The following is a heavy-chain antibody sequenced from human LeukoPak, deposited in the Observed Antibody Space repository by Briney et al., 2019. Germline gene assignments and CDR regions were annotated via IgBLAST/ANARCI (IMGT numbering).Heavy chain of an antibody. CDR3: ARASQAVDTAMVNPLDY. D-gene: IGHD5-18*01. CDR1: GYTFTSYG. CDR2: ISAYNGNT. V-gene: IGHV1-18*01. Sequence: ASVKVSCKASGYTFTSYGISWVRQAPGQGLEWMGWISAYNGNTNYAQKLQGRVTMHKDTSTSTDYMELRSLRSDDTAVYYCARASQAVDTAMVNPLDYWGRGTLVTVSS. J-gene: IGHJ4*02.